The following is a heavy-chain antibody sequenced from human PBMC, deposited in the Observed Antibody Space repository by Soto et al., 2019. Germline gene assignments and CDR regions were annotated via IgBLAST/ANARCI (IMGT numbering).Heavy chain of an antibody. Sequence: QLQLQESGPGLVKPSETLSLTCTVSGGAIRSSSYYWGWIRQPPGTGLEWIGSIYYSGSTYYDPSLKSRLTISVDTAKNQYALKLSYVTAADTAVYYCARLAVAGQYYFDFWGQGTLVTVSS. V-gene: IGHV4-39*01. D-gene: IGHD6-19*01. CDR2: IYYSGST. J-gene: IGHJ4*02. CDR3: ARLAVAGQYYFDF. CDR1: GGAIRSSSYY.